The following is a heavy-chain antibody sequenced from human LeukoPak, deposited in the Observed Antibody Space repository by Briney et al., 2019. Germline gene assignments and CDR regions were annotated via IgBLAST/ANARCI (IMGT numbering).Heavy chain of an antibody. Sequence: PSETLSLTCTVSGGSISSYYWSWIRQPPGKGLEWIGYIYYSGSTNYNPSLKSRVTISVDTSKNQFSLKLSSVTAADTDVYYCARIGHEDYYFDYWGQGTLVTVSS. CDR2: IYYSGST. CDR1: GGSISSYY. J-gene: IGHJ4*02. CDR3: ARIGHEDYYFDY. V-gene: IGHV4-59*01.